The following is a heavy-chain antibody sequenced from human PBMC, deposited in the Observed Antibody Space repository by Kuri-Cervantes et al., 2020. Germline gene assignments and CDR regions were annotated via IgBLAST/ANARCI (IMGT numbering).Heavy chain of an antibody. J-gene: IGHJ6*02. CDR1: GYSFTTYG. CDR2: INPSGGST. D-gene: IGHD6-13*01. CDR3: ARDRGYSSSLLHYYGMDV. V-gene: IGHV1-46*01. Sequence: ASVKVSCKASGYSFTTYGVDWVPQAPGQGLEWMGIINPSGGSTSYAQKFQGRVTMTRDTSTSTVYMELSSLRSEDTAVYYCARDRGYSSSLLHYYGMDVWGQGTTVTVSS.